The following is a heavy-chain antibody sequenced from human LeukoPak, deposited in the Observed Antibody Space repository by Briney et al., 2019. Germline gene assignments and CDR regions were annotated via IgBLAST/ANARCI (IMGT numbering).Heavy chain of an antibody. CDR1: GGSFRGYY. D-gene: IGHD3-22*01. J-gene: IGHJ6*03. CDR2: INHSGSS. CDR3: TRGSIAYYYMDV. Sequence: SETLSLTCAVYGGSFRGYYWSWIRQPPGKGLEWIGEINHSGSSNYNPSLKSRVTISVDTSKNQFSLKLSSVTAADTAVYYCTRGSIAYYYMDVWGKGTTVTISS. V-gene: IGHV4-34*01.